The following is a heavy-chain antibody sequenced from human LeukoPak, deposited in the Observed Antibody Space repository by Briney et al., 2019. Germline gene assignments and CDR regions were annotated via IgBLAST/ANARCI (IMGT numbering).Heavy chain of an antibody. D-gene: IGHD4-17*01. CDR2: ISTYSGHT. V-gene: IGHV1-18*01. CDR3: ARVNRDYPQ. J-gene: IGHJ4*02. Sequence: GASVKVSCKTSDNTFSSYGISWVRQAPGQGLQWMGWISTYSGHTDFAPNLRGRVTITSDTSTAYMELRNLGSDDTAVYYCARVNRDYPQWGQGTLVTVSS. CDR1: DNTFSSYG.